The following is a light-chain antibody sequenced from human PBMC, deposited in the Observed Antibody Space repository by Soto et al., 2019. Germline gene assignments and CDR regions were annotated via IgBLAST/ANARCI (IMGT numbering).Light chain of an antibody. CDR1: SGHSSYA. V-gene: IGLV4-69*01. Sequence: QSVLTQSPSASASLGASVKLTCTLSSGHSSYAIAWHQQQPEKGPRYLMNVNSDGSHSKGDGIPDRFSGSSSGAERYLTISSLQSEDEADYYCQTWGTGIVIFAGGTKLTVL. CDR2: VNSDGSH. J-gene: IGLJ2*01. CDR3: QTWGTGIVI.